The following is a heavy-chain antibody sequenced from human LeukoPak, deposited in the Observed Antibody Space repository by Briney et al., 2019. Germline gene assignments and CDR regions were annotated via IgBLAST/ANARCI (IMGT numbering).Heavy chain of an antibody. CDR3: ARGRDSSSWYVHYFDY. D-gene: IGHD6-13*01. J-gene: IGHJ4*02. CDR2: TYYSGST. V-gene: IGHV4-31*03. Sequence: PSETLSLTCTVSGGSISSGGYYWSWIRQPPGKGLEWIGYTYYSGSTYYNPSLKSRVTISVDTSKNQFSLKLTSVTAADTAVYYCARGRDSSSWYVHYFDYWGQGTLVTVSS. CDR1: GGSISSGGYY.